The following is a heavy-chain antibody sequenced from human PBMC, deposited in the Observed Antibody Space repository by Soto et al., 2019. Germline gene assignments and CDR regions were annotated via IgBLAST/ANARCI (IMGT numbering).Heavy chain of an antibody. J-gene: IGHJ6*01. Sequence: EVQLVESGGGLVQPGGSLRLSCAASGFTFSSYSMNWVRQAPGKGLEWVSYISSSSSTIYYADSVKGRFTISRDNAKNSLYLQMNSLRDEDTAVYYCARVSWYDGIGYGQYYYYGMDVW. CDR1: GFTFSSYS. V-gene: IGHV3-48*02. D-gene: IGHD6-13*01. CDR2: ISSSSSTI. CDR3: ARVSWYDGIGYGQYYYYGMDV.